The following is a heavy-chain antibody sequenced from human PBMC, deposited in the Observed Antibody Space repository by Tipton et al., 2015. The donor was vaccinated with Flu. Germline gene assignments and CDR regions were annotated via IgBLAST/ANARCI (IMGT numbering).Heavy chain of an antibody. D-gene: IGHD3-22*01. CDR3: ATGYSSGYYSNFDF. Sequence: QLVQSGAEVKKPGASVKVSCKASGYTFTDYYLSWVRQAPGQGLEWMGWINPNNGGTISAQKFQGRVTMTRDTSINTASMELNRLRSADTAVYYCATGYSSGYYSNFDFWGQGTLATVSS. CDR1: GYTFTDYY. CDR2: INPNNGGT. J-gene: IGHJ4*02. V-gene: IGHV1-2*02.